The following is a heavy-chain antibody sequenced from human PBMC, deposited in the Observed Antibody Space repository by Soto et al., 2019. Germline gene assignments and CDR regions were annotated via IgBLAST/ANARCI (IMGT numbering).Heavy chain of an antibody. CDR3: ARDRAGSSLNYYYGMDV. CDR1: GFTFSSYA. D-gene: IGHD3-10*01. Sequence: AGGSLRLSCAASGFTFSSYAMHWVRQAPGKGLEWVAVISYDGSNKYYADSVKGRFTISRDNSKNTLYLQMNSLRAEDTAVYYCARDRAGSSLNYYYGMDVWGQGTTVTVSS. J-gene: IGHJ6*02. V-gene: IGHV3-30-3*01. CDR2: ISYDGSNK.